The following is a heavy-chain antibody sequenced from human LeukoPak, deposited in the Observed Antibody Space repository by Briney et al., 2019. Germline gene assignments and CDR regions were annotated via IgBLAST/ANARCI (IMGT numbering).Heavy chain of an antibody. CDR3: TTGGHYFGS. CDR1: GFTFSDAW. V-gene: IGHV3-15*01. D-gene: IGHD3-16*01. J-gene: IGHJ4*02. Sequence: GGSLRLSCVGSGFTFSDAWMSWVRQAPEKGLEWLGHIKSKSAGGTTDYAPPVKGRIAIARDDSKNTLYLQMNSLTTEDTATYYCTTGGHYFGSWGQGTLVTVSS. CDR2: IKSKSAGGTT.